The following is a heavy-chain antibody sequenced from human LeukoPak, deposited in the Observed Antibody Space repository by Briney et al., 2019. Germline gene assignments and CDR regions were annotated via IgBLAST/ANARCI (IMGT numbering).Heavy chain of an antibody. CDR1: GYTFTGYY. Sequence: ASVKVSCKASGYTFTGYYMHWVRQAPGQGLEWMGWINPNSGGTNYAQKFQGWVTMTRDTSISTAYMELSRLRSDDTAVYYCARAGVGYSGYDRYYYYGMDVWAKGPRSPSP. J-gene: IGHJ6*02. V-gene: IGHV1-2*04. CDR2: INPNSGGT. CDR3: ARAGVGYSGYDRYYYYGMDV. D-gene: IGHD5-12*01.